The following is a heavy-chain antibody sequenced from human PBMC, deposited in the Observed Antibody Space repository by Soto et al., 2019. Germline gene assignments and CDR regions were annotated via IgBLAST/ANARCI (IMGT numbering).Heavy chain of an antibody. V-gene: IGHV3-23*01. CDR2: IGGGGADT. CDR1: GFTFSDYA. D-gene: IGHD3-10*01. J-gene: IGHJ5*02. Sequence: GGSLRLSCAASGFTFSDYAMTWVRQAPGKGLEWVSGIGGGGADTYYADSVKGRFTISRDNSKNTLYLQMNSLRAEDTAVYYCAKDAVPYNGQRDWFDPWGQGTLVTVSS. CDR3: AKDAVPYNGQRDWFDP.